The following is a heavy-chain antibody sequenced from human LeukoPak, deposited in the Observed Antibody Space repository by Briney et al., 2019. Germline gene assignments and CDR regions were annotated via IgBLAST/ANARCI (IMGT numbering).Heavy chain of an antibody. CDR2: IIPIFGTA. D-gene: IGHD5/OR15-5a*01. V-gene: IGHV1-69*05. CDR1: GGTFSSYA. Sequence: GASVKVSCKASGGTFSSYAISWVRQAPGQGLEWMGGIIPIFGTANYAQKFQGRVTMTRDTSTSTVYMELSSLRSEDTAVYYCLSSAPTEGFDYWGQGTLVTVSS. CDR3: LSSAPTEGFDY. J-gene: IGHJ4*02.